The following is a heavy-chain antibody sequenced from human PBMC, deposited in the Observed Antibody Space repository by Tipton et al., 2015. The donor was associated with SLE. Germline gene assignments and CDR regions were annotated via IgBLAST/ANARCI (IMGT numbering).Heavy chain of an antibody. Sequence: SLRLSCEASGFTIDDYAMVWVRQAPGKGLEWVSGITWNGASIAYADSVRGRFTISRDNARKSLYLQMESLRAEDSAMYYCTSNRINYNAFDIWGQGTLVTVSS. CDR2: ITWNGASI. V-gene: IGHV3-9*01. D-gene: IGHD2-15*01. CDR1: GFTIDDYA. J-gene: IGHJ3*02. CDR3: TSNRINYNAFDI.